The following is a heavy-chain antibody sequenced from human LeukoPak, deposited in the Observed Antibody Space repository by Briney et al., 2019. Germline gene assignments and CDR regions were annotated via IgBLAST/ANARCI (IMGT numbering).Heavy chain of an antibody. Sequence: ASVKVSCKVSGYTFTSYGISWVRQAPGQGLEWMGWISAYNGNTNYAQKLQGRVTMTKDTSTSTAYMELRSLRSDDTAVYYCARNRNPYCSGGSCYSDYYYYMDVWGKGTTVTVSS. D-gene: IGHD2-15*01. CDR1: GYTFTSYG. J-gene: IGHJ6*03. CDR3: ARNRNPYCSGGSCYSDYYYYMDV. CDR2: ISAYNGNT. V-gene: IGHV1-18*01.